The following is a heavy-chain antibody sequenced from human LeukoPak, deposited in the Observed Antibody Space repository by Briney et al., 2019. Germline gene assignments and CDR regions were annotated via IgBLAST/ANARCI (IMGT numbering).Heavy chain of an antibody. J-gene: IGHJ4*02. D-gene: IGHD2-21*02. Sequence: PGGSLRLSCAASGFTFSSYAMHWVRQAPGKGLEWVAVISYDGGNKYYADSVKGRFTISRDNAKNSLYLQMNSLRAEDTAVYYCARDSPYCGGDCYSFLDYWGQGTLVTVSS. CDR2: ISYDGGNK. CDR3: ARDSPYCGGDCYSFLDY. CDR1: GFTFSSYA. V-gene: IGHV3-30*04.